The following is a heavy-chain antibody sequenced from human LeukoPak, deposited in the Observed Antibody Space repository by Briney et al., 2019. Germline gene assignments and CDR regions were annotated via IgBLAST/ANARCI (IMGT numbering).Heavy chain of an antibody. CDR2: ISGSGGST. V-gene: IGHV3-23*01. Sequence: GVLRLSCAASGFTFSSYAMSWVRQAPGKGLEWVSAISGSGGSTYYADSVKGRFTISRDNSKNTLYLQMNSLRAEDTAVYYCAKVNNPAVRWPTFDYWGQGTLVIVSS. CDR1: GFTFSSYA. CDR3: AKVNNPAVRWPTFDY. D-gene: IGHD2-15*01. J-gene: IGHJ4*02.